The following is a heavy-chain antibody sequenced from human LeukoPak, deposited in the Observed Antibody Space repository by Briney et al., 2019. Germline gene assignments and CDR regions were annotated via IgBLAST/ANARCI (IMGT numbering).Heavy chain of an antibody. Sequence: PSETLSLTCAVYGGSFSDHYWRWIRQPPGRGLEGIGELNHGGSTNYSPSLKSRVTMSVDTSKNQFSLTLSSLTAADTAVYFCARSGYTRRFMDYWGQGILVTVSS. J-gene: IGHJ4*02. CDR2: LNHGGST. CDR1: GGSFSDHY. V-gene: IGHV4-34*01. CDR3: ARSGYTRRFMDY. D-gene: IGHD5-18*01.